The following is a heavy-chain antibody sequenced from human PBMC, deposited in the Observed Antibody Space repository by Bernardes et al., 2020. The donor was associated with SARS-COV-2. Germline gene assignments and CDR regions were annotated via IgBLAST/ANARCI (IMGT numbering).Heavy chain of an antibody. J-gene: IGHJ5*02. CDR2: ISGGSTYI. V-gene: IGHV3-11*06. CDR3: ARDGIGGYYPDL. CDR1: GFTISGYY. D-gene: IGHD3-22*01. Sequence: GGSLRLSCAASGFTISGYYMSWIRQAPGKGLEWVSYISGGSTYINDADSVKGRFTISRDNARNSLYLQMNSLRAEDSALYYCARDGIGGYYPDLWGQGTLVTVSS.